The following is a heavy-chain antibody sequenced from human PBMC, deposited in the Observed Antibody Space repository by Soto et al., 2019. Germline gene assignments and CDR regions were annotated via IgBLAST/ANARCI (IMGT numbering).Heavy chain of an antibody. CDR3: AKVGYRPVLRFLEWLHLDY. CDR1: GFTFSSYA. V-gene: IGHV3-23*01. J-gene: IGHJ4*02. Sequence: GGSLRLSCAASGFTFSSYAMSWVRQAPGRGLEWVSAISGSGGSTYYADSLKGRFTISRDNSKNTLYLQMNSLRAEDTAVYYCAKVGYRPVLRFLEWLHLDYWGQGTLVTVSS. D-gene: IGHD3-3*01. CDR2: ISGSGGST.